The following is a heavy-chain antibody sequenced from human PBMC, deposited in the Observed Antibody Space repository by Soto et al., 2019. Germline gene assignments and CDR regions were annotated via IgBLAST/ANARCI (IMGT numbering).Heavy chain of an antibody. V-gene: IGHV4-39*01. CDR1: GDSINSGGYY. J-gene: IGHJ6*02. CDR3: ATSGDRYYYYGMDV. Sequence: SETLSLTCAVSGDSINSGGYYWTWIRQPPGKGLEWIGSIYYSGSTYYNPSLKSRVTISVDTSKNQFSLKLSSVTAADTAVYYCATSGDRYYYYGMDVWGQGTTVTVSS. D-gene: IGHD3-10*01. CDR2: IYYSGST.